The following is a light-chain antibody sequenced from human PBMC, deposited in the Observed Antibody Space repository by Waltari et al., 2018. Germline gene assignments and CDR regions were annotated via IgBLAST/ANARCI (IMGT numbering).Light chain of an antibody. CDR3: QQYYSTSLT. J-gene: IGKJ4*01. CDR2: WAS. Sequence: DIVLTQSPDSLAVSLGERATIDCKSSQSVFYSSDNKNYLAWYQQKPGQPPKLLIYWASTRDSGVPDRFSGSGSGTHFTVSISGLQAEDVAVYYCQQYYSTSLTFGGGTKVEIK. CDR1: QSVFYSSDNKNY. V-gene: IGKV4-1*01.